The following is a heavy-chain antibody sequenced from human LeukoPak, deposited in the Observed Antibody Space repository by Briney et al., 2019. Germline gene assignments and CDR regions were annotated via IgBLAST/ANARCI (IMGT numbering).Heavy chain of an antibody. Sequence: SETLSLTCTVSGGSISSYYWSWIRQPPGKGLEWIGYIYYSGSTNYNPSLKSRVTISVDTSKNQFSLKLSSVTAADTAVYYCAREGSSWSFDYWGQGTLVTVSS. CDR2: IYYSGST. CDR1: GGSISSYY. D-gene: IGHD6-13*01. V-gene: IGHV4-59*12. J-gene: IGHJ4*02. CDR3: AREGSSWSFDY.